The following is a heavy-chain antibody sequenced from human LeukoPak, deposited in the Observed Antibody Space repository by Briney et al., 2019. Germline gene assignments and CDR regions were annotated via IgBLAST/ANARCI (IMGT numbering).Heavy chain of an antibody. D-gene: IGHD3-3*01. CDR2: IYHSANT. V-gene: IGHV4-38-2*01. J-gene: IGHJ5*02. CDR3: ARGYYDFWSGYYTPNWFDP. Sequence: SETLSLTCAVSGYSINNGYFWGWIRQPPGKGLDWIGNIYHSANTYYNPSLKSRVTISVATTKNQSSLKLSSVTAADTAVYYCARGYYDFWSGYYTPNWFDPWGQGTLVTVSS. CDR1: GYSINNGYF.